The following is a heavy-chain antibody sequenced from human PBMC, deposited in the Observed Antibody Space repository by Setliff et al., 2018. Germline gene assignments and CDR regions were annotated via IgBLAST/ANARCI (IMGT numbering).Heavy chain of an antibody. V-gene: IGHV4-39*07. J-gene: IGHJ6*03. CDR2: IYYSGST. CDR1: GGSISSSSYY. CDR3: ARERLTQWLSYYYYMDV. Sequence: PSETLSLTCTVSGGSISSSSYYWGWIRQPPGKGLEWIGSIYYSGSTYYNPSLKSRVTISVDTSKNQFSLKLSSVTAADTAVYYCARERLTQWLSYYYYMDVWGKGTTVTVSS. D-gene: IGHD6-19*01.